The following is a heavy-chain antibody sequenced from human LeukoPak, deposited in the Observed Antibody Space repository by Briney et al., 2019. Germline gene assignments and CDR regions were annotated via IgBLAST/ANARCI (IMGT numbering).Heavy chain of an antibody. V-gene: IGHV1-18*01. D-gene: IGHD3-22*01. CDR3: ATSYYYDSSGYPPAVY. J-gene: IGHJ4*02. CDR2: ISAYNGNT. Sequence: ASVKVSCKASGYTFTSYGISSVRQAPGQGLEWMGWISAYNGNTNYAQKLQGRVTMTTDTSTSTAYMELRSLRSDDTAVYYCATSYYYDSSGYPPAVYWGQGTLVTVPS. CDR1: GYTFTSYG.